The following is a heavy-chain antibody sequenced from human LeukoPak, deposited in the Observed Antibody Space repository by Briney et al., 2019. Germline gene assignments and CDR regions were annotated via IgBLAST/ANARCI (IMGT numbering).Heavy chain of an antibody. D-gene: IGHD2-21*02. J-gene: IGHJ3*02. CDR3: ARDALNCGGDCYSPHDAFDI. CDR2: VSSNGGST. V-gene: IGHV3-23*01. CDR1: GFTFSIYA. Sequence: GGSLRLSCAASGFTFSIYAMTWVRKAPGKGLEWVSVVSSNGGSTYYADSVKGRFTISRDNSKNTLYLQMNSLRAEDTAVYYCARDALNCGGDCYSPHDAFDIWGQGTMVTVSS.